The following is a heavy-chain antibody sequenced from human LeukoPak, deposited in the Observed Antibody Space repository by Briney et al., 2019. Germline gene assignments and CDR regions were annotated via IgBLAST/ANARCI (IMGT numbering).Heavy chain of an antibody. CDR3: AKDAAIAAAGTESDY. V-gene: IGHV3-23*01. CDR1: GFTFSSYA. J-gene: IGHJ4*02. CDR2: ISGSGDST. D-gene: IGHD6-13*01. Sequence: GGSLRLSCAASGFTFSSYAMGWVRQAPGKGLEWVSAISGSGDSTYYADSVKGRFTISRDNSKNTLYLQMNSLRAEDTAVYYCAKDAAIAAAGTESDYWGQGTLVTVSS.